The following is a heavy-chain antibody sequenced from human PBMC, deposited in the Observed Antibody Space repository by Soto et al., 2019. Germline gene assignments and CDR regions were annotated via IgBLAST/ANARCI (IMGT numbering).Heavy chain of an antibody. Sequence: EVQLVESGGGLVKPGGTLRLSCAASGFTFSSYSMNWVRQAPGKGLEWVSSISSSSSYIYYADSVKGRFTISRDNAKNSLYRQMNRLRAEDTAVYYCARDPVDCSGGSCYNFEYWGQGTLVSVSS. CDR1: GFTFSSYS. V-gene: IGHV3-21*01. D-gene: IGHD2-15*01. J-gene: IGHJ4*02. CDR2: ISSSSSYI. CDR3: ARDPVDCSGGSCYNFEY.